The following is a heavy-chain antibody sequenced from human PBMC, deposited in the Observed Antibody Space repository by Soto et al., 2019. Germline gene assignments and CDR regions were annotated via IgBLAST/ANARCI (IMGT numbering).Heavy chain of an antibody. CDR3: ARERRLGIDGMDV. CDR1: GYTFTSDD. J-gene: IGHJ6*02. CDR2: MNRNSGNT. Sequence: QVQLVQSGAEVKKPGASVKVSCKASGYTFTSDDINWVRQATGQGLEWMGWMNRNSGNTGYAQKFQGRVTMTWTTSISTAYTELSSLRSENTAVYYCARERRLGIDGMDVWAQGTTVTVSS. D-gene: IGHD7-27*01. V-gene: IGHV1-8*01.